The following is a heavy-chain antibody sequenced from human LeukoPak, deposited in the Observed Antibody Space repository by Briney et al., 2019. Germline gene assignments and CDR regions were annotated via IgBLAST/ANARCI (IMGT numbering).Heavy chain of an antibody. Sequence: PSETLSLTCTVSGGSVRSDSYYWSWIRQPPGKGLEWIGYVYYSGGTNYNPSLKSRVTISVDTSKNQFSLKLRSVTAADTAVYYCVREAATDYYDSSGYYRQTEVFDAWGQGTMVTVSS. V-gene: IGHV4-61*01. CDR1: GGSVRSDSYY. J-gene: IGHJ3*01. CDR3: VREAATDYYDSSGYYRQTEVFDA. CDR2: VYYSGGT. D-gene: IGHD3-22*01.